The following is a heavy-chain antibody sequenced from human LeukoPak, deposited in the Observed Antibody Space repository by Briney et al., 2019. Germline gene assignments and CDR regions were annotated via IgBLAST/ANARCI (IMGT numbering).Heavy chain of an antibody. V-gene: IGHV3-21*04. Sequence: GGSLRLSCAASGFTFSSYSMNWVRQAPGKGLEWVSSISSSSSYIYYADSVKGRFTISRDNSKNTLYLQMNSLRVEDTALYYCAKEGIVAVPAAMMDVWGKGTTVTVSS. J-gene: IGHJ6*04. CDR2: ISSSSSYI. CDR1: GFTFSSYS. CDR3: AKEGIVAVPAAMMDV. D-gene: IGHD2-2*01.